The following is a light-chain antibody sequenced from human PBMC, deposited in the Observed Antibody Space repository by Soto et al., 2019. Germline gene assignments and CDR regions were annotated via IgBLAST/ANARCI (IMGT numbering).Light chain of an antibody. J-gene: IGLJ1*01. CDR2: EVS. V-gene: IGLV2-8*01. CDR3: SSYAFSYQFV. Sequence: QSVLTQPPSASGSPGQSVTISCTGTSSDVGGYNYVSWYQQHPGKAPKLMIYEVSKRPSGVPDRFSGSKSGNTASLTVSGLQAEDEADYYCSSYAFSYQFVFGTGTKGTV. CDR1: SSDVGGYNY.